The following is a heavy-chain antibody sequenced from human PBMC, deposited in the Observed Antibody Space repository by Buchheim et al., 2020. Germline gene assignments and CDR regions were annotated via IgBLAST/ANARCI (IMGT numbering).Heavy chain of an antibody. Sequence: EVQLVESGGGLVKPGGSLRLSCAASGFTFSSYSMNWVRQAPGKGLEWVSSISSSSSYIYYADSVKGRFTISRDNAKNSLYLQMNSLRAEDTAVYYCARVEVDTAMVYYYYYGMDVWGQGTT. D-gene: IGHD5-18*01. CDR1: GFTFSSYS. J-gene: IGHJ6*02. CDR3: ARVEVDTAMVYYYYYGMDV. V-gene: IGHV3-21*01. CDR2: ISSSSSYI.